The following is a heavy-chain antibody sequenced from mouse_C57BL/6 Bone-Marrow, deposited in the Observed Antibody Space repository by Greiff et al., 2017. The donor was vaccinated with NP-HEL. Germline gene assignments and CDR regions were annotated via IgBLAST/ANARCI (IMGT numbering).Heavy chain of an antibody. CDR2: INPNYGTT. Sequence: LQESGPELVKPGASVKISCKASGYSFTDYNMNWVKQSNGKSLEWIGVINPNYGTTSYNQKFKGKATLTVDQSSSTAYMQLNSLTSEDSAVYYCARWSITTVVGRGFAYWGQGTLVTVSA. V-gene: IGHV1-39*01. D-gene: IGHD1-1*01. CDR1: GYSFTDYN. J-gene: IGHJ3*01. CDR3: ARWSITTVVGRGFAY.